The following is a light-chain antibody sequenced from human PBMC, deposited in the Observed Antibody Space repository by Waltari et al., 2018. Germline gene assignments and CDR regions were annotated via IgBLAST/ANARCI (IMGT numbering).Light chain of an antibody. V-gene: IGKV3-11*01. J-gene: IGKJ2*03. CDR2: GAS. Sequence: LTQSPATLSLFPGERATPSCRASQSVDNFLAWYQQKPGQAPRLLMYGASTRATGIPDRFSGSGSGTEFTLTISSLEPEDFAVYYCQKYSNSPHSFGQGTRVEIK. CDR3: QKYSNSPHS. CDR1: QSVDNF.